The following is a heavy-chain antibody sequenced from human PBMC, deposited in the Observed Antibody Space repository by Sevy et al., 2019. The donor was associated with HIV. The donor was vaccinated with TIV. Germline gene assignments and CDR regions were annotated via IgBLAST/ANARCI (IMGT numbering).Heavy chain of an antibody. CDR3: ARADYGDYSGEFDY. V-gene: IGHV3-53*01. Sequence: GGSLRLSCAASGFTVSSDYMSWVRQAPGKGLEWVSLISSGGRTYYSDSVKGRFAVSRDNSKNTLYLQMNSLRAEDTAVYYCARADYGDYSGEFDYWGQGTLVTVSS. CDR1: GFTVSSDY. CDR2: ISSGGRT. J-gene: IGHJ4*02. D-gene: IGHD4-17*01.